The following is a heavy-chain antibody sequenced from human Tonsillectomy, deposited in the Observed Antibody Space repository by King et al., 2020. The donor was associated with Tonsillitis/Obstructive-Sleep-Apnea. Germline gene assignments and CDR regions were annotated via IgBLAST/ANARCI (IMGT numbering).Heavy chain of an antibody. CDR3: ARIGEYYDFLGGYYGTGGYLDC. CDR1: GFTFNNYA. V-gene: IGHV3-64*01. J-gene: IGHJ4*03. CDR2: ISNTGGST. D-gene: IGHD3-3*01. Sequence: DVQLVESGGGLVQPGGSLRLSCVASGFTFNNYAMHWVRQAPGKGLEYVSAISNTGGSTYYANSVKGRFTISRDNSKNTLYLQIGSLRAEDMALYYCARIGEYYDFLGGYYGTGGYLDCRGQGNLVTVPS.